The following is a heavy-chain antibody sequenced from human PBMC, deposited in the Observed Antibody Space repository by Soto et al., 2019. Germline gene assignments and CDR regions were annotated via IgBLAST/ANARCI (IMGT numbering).Heavy chain of an antibody. CDR3: ARGGWYLDL. J-gene: IGHJ2*01. CDR1: GGSMSSHY. V-gene: IGHV4-59*11. CDR2: IYYSGST. Sequence: QVQLQESGPGLLKPSETLSLTCTVSGGSMSSHYWSWIRQPPGKGLEWIGYIYYSGSTDYNASLKSRITISVDTSMNHFSLKLSSVTAADTAVYYCARGGWYLDLWGRGTLVTVSS.